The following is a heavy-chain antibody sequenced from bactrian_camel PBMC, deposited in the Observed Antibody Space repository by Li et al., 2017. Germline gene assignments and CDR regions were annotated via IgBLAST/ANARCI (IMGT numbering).Heavy chain of an antibody. V-gene: IGHV3S40*01. D-gene: IGHD2*01. CDR1: AYTPTSVR. CDR2: VYFGGGST. Sequence: VQLVESGGGSVLAGESLRLNCAFDAYTPTSVRMAWFRQVPGKEREGVAFVYFGGGSTYYADSVKGRFTISQDNAKNTVHLQMNSLKPEDSSMYYCAAEEYCGGSWDLPVNYNYWGQGTQVTVS. J-gene: IGHJ4*01. CDR3: AAEEYCGGSWDLPVNYNY.